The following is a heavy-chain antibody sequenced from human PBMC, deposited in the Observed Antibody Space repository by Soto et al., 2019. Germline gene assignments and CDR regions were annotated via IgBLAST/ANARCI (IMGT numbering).Heavy chain of an antibody. Sequence: GGSLRLSCAASGFTFSSYGMHWVRQAPGKGLEWVAVIWYDGSNKYYADSAKGRFTISRDNSKNTLYLQMNSLRAEDTAVYYCARDSGDYGPYYYGMDVWGQGTTVTVSS. J-gene: IGHJ6*02. CDR3: ARDSGDYGPYYYGMDV. CDR1: GFTFSSYG. CDR2: IWYDGSNK. D-gene: IGHD4-17*01. V-gene: IGHV3-33*01.